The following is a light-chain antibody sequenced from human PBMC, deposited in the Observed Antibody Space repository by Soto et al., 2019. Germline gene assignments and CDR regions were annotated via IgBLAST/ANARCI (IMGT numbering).Light chain of an antibody. Sequence: QLVLTQPPSASGTPGQRVTISCSGGSSNIGTNAVNWYQQLPGTAPKLLIYNNNQRPSGVPDRFSGSKSGTSASLAISGLQSEDEADYYCAAWDDSLNGYVFGPGTKVTVL. V-gene: IGLV1-44*01. CDR2: NNN. J-gene: IGLJ1*01. CDR1: SSNIGTNA. CDR3: AAWDDSLNGYV.